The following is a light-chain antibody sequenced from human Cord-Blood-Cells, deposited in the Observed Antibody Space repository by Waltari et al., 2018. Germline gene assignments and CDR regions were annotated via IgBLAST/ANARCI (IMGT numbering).Light chain of an antibody. CDR3: CSYAGSYTFV. CDR2: DVS. CDR1: SSDVGGYNY. J-gene: IGLJ3*02. Sequence: QSALTQPRSVSGSPGQSVTISCTGTSSDVGGYNYVSWYQQHPGKAPQLMIYDVSKRPSGGPDRFSGSKSGNTASLTISGLQAEDEADYYCCSYAGSYTFVFGGGTKLTVL. V-gene: IGLV2-11*01.